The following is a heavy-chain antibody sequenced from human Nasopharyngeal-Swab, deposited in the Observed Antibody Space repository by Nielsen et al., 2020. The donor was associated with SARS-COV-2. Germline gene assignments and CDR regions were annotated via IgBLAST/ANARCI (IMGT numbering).Heavy chain of an antibody. D-gene: IGHD3-22*01. CDR1: GYTFTGYY. V-gene: IGHV1-2*02. CDR2: INPNSGGT. Sequence: SVQVSCKASGYTFTGYYMHGVRQAPGQEPEWMGWINPNSGGTNYAQKFQGRVTMTRDTSISTAYMELSRLRSDDAAVYYCARDISGITMIVGSWGQGTLVTVSS. CDR3: ARDISGITMIVGS. J-gene: IGHJ4*02.